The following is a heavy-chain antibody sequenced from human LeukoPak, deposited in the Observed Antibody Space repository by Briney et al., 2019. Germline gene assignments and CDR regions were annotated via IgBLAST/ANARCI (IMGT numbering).Heavy chain of an antibody. V-gene: IGHV3-23*01. Sequence: GGSLRLSCAASGFTFSSYSMTWVRQATGKGLEWVSVTSSSGGATDYAGSVKGRFTISRDNSKNTLYLQMSSLRAEDTAVYYCVKVGSGWSFDYWGQGTLVTVSS. CDR2: TSSSGGAT. CDR1: GFTFSSYS. D-gene: IGHD6-19*01. J-gene: IGHJ4*02. CDR3: VKVGSGWSFDY.